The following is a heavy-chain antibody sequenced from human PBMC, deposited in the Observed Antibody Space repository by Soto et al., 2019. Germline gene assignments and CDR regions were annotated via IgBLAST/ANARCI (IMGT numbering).Heavy chain of an antibody. Sequence: PSETLSLTCTVSGGSISSYYWSWIRQPPGKGLEWIGYIYYSGSTNYNPSLKSRVTISVDTSKNQFSLKLSSVTAADTAVYYCARDRGVTIFGVVSPDGMDVWGQGTTVTVSS. J-gene: IGHJ6*02. CDR3: ARDRGVTIFGVVSPDGMDV. V-gene: IGHV4-59*01. CDR1: GGSISSYY. CDR2: IYYSGST. D-gene: IGHD3-3*01.